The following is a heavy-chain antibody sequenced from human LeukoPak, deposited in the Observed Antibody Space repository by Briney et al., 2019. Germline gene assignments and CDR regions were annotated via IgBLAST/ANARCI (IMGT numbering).Heavy chain of an antibody. V-gene: IGHV3-7*01. Sequence: GGSLRLSCVASGFTFTDYFMSWVRQAPGKGLEWEASIKHNGGEKYYVDSVKGRFTISRDNAKNSLYLEMSSLRVEDTAVYYCARDRGWRSSGYYLYHFDYWGQGTLVTFAS. CDR3: ARDRGWRSSGYYLYHFDY. CDR1: GFTFTDYF. CDR2: IKHNGGEK. D-gene: IGHD3-22*01. J-gene: IGHJ4*02.